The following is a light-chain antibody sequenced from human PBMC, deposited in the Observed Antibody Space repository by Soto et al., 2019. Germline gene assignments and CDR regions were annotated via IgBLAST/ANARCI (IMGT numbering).Light chain of an antibody. CDR2: AAS. J-gene: IGKJ4*01. CDR1: QGISSY. CDR3: QQLNAYPLP. Sequence: IQLTQSPSSLSASVGDRVTITCRASQGISSYLAWYQQKPGKAPKLLIYAASTLQSGVPSRFSGSGSGTDFTLTISSLQPEDVATYYCQQLNAYPLPFGGGTKVEI. V-gene: IGKV1-9*01.